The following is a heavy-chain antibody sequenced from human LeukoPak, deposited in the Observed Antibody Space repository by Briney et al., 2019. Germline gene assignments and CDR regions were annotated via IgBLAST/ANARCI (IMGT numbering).Heavy chain of an antibody. V-gene: IGHV3-7*03. Sequence: GGSLRLSCAASGFTFSSYWMTWVRQAPGKGLEWVANIKQDGSEKYYVDSVKGRFTISRDNALNSLYLQMNSLRAEDTAIYYCARSIPYGTTWYGRSDYWGQGTLVTVSS. CDR1: GFTFSSYW. CDR3: ARSIPYGTTWYGRSDY. CDR2: IKQDGSEK. J-gene: IGHJ4*02. D-gene: IGHD6-13*01.